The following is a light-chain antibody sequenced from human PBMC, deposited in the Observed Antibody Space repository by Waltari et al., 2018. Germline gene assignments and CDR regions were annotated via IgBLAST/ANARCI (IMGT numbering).Light chain of an antibody. CDR3: QTYDSTLGAPYV. CDR1: SSNIGGGYD. V-gene: IGLV1-40*01. CDR2: ATK. J-gene: IGLJ1*01. Sequence: QSLLTQPPSVSGAPAQRVTISCTGSSSNIGGGYDVHWYQQLPGAAPKLLIYATKNRPAGVPDRFSGSNSGTSASLVITGLQTEDEADYYCQTYDSTLGAPYVFGTGTKVSIL.